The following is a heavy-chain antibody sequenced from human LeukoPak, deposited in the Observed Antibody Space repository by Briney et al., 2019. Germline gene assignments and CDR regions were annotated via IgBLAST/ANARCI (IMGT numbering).Heavy chain of an antibody. D-gene: IGHD7-27*01. CDR3: ASLGTLRS. V-gene: IGHV4-39*01. CDR2: ISYSGTN. Sequence: SETLSLTCTVSGGSVSSSRYYWGWIRQPPGKGLEWIGSISYSGTNYNNPSLKSRVSISIDTSKNQFSVKLTPVTAAETAMYYCASLGTLRSWGQGTLVTVSS. J-gene: IGHJ5*02. CDR1: GGSVSSSRYY.